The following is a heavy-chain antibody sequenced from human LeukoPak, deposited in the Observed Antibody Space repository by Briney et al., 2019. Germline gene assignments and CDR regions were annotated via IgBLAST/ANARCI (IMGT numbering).Heavy chain of an antibody. D-gene: IGHD1-1*01. Sequence: ASVKVSCKASGYTFTIYGISWVRQAPGQGLEWMGWISAYNGNTNYAQKLQGRVTMTTDTSTSTAYMELRSLRSDDTAVYYCARGYPGTTSTGGFDLWGRGTLVTVSS. CDR3: ARGYPGTTSTGGFDL. CDR1: GYTFTIYG. CDR2: ISAYNGNT. V-gene: IGHV1-18*01. J-gene: IGHJ2*01.